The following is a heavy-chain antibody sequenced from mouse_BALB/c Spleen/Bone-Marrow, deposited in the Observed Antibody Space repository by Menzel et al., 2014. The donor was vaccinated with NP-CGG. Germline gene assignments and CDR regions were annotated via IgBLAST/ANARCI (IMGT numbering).Heavy chain of an antibody. CDR2: IDPANGNT. CDR1: GFNIKDTY. CDR3: ASWEYYAMDY. J-gene: IGHJ4*01. D-gene: IGHD4-1*01. V-gene: IGHV14-3*02. Sequence: EVKVVESGAELVKPGASVKLSCTASGFNIKDTYMHWVKQRPEQGLEWIGRIDPANGNTKYDPKFQGKATITADTSSDTAYLQLSSLTSEDTAVYYCASWEYYAMDYWGQGTSATVSS.